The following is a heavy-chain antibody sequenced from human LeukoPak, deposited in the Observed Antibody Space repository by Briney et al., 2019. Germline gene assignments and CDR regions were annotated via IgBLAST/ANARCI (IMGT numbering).Heavy chain of an antibody. D-gene: IGHD3-16*02. J-gene: IGHJ3*02. Sequence: SETLSLTCTVSGGSISSYYWNWIRQPPGKCLEWIGEINHSGSTNYNPSLKSRVTISVDTSKNQFSLKLSSVTAADTAVYYCARHKGITFGGVIVGDAFDIWGQGTMVTVSS. CDR1: GGSISSYY. CDR3: ARHKGITFGGVIVGDAFDI. CDR2: INHSGST. V-gene: IGHV4-34*01.